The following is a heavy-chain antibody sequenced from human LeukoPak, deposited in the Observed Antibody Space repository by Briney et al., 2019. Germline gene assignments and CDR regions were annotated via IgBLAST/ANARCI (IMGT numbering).Heavy chain of an antibody. CDR2: IVVGSGNT. J-gene: IGHJ5*02. V-gene: IGHV1-58*02. Sequence: SLTVSXKAYEFTFTRSAMQFVRPFRDFLFEWLELIVVGSGNTNYAQKFQDRVTITKDMSTMTAYMELSSLRSEDTALYYCAAVFFSSTAPYFDHWAQGTLVTVSS. CDR3: AAVFFSSTAPYFDH. D-gene: IGHD2-2*01. CDR1: EFTFTRSA.